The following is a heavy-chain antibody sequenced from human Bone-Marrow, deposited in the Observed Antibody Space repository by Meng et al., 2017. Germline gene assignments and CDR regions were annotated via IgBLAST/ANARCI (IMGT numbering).Heavy chain of an antibody. CDR1: GYTFTGYY. V-gene: IGHV1-2*02. CDR2: INPNSGGT. D-gene: IGHD2-15*01. J-gene: IGHJ3*02. CDR3: ARVSPYCSGCSCYPGAFDI. Sequence: ASVKVSCKASGYTFTGYYMHWVRQAPGQGLEWMGWINPNSGGTNYAQKFQGRVTMTRDTSISTAYMELSMLRPVDTAVYYCARVSPYCSGCSCYPGAFDIWGQGTRVT.